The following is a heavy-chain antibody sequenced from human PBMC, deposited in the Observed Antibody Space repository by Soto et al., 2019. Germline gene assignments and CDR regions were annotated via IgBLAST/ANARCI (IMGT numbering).Heavy chain of an antibody. Sequence: SETLSLTCSVSGGSISTHYWSWFRQSAGKALEWIGHISTTGGTNYNPSLKSRVTMSADTAGKAFSLQLASVTAADTAVYYCARVWYSKTGGLDPWGQGVLVTVSS. CDR2: ISTTGGT. D-gene: IGHD1-26*01. V-gene: IGHV4-4*07. CDR1: GGSISTHY. J-gene: IGHJ5*02. CDR3: ARVWYSKTGGLDP.